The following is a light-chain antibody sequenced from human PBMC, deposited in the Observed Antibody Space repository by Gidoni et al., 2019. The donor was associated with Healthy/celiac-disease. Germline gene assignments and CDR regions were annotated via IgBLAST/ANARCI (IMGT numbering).Light chain of an antibody. V-gene: IGKV3-15*01. J-gene: IGKJ2*01. CDR1: QSVSSN. Sequence: EIVITQSPATLSVSPGERATLSCRASQSVSSNLAWYQQKPGQAHRLLIYGASTRATGIPARFSGSGSGTEFTLTISSLQSEDFAVYYCQQYNNWPGTFGQGTKLEIK. CDR3: QQYNNWPGT. CDR2: GAS.